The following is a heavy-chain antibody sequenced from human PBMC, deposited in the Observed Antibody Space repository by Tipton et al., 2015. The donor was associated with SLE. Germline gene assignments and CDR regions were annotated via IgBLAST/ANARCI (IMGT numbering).Heavy chain of an antibody. CDR2: IYYSGRT. CDR1: GGSLSSYY. CDR3: AREFLNPVTTVHYYFDL. J-gene: IGHJ2*01. Sequence: TLSLTCSISGGSLSSYYWSWIREPPGKGLEWIGNIYYSGRTNQNPSLTSRVTLSVDTSKNHFSLKLLSVTAADTAVYSCAREFLNPVTTVHYYFDLWGRGTLVTVSS. D-gene: IGHD4-11*01. V-gene: IGHV4-59*12.